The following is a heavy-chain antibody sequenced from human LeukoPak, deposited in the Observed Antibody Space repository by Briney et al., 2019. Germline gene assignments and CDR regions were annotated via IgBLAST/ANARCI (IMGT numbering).Heavy chain of an antibody. CDR3: AIWTSGNY. Sequence: GGSLRLSCAASGFTFSSYAMSWVRQAPGKGLEWVSSISGSGGITYYADSVKGQFTISRDNSKNTLYLQMNSLRAEDTAIYYCAIWTSGNYWGQGTLVTVSS. J-gene: IGHJ4*02. CDR2: ISGSGGIT. CDR1: GFTFSSYA. D-gene: IGHD1-1*01. V-gene: IGHV3-23*01.